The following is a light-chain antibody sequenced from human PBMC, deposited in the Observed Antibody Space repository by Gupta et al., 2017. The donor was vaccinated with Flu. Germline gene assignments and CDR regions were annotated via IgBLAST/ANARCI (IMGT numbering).Light chain of an antibody. V-gene: IGLV2-8*01. Sequence: QSALTQPPSASGSPGQSVTISCTGTSSDVGGYDYVSWYQQHPGKAPKVLIYEVTKRPSGVPDRFSGSKSGNTASLTVSGLQGDDEANYYCSSYAGSNNWVFGGGTKLTVL. J-gene: IGLJ3*02. CDR2: EVT. CDR3: SSYAGSNNWV. CDR1: SSDVGGYDY.